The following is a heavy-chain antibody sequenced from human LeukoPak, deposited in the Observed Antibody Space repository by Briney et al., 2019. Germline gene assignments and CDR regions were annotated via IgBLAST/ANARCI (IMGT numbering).Heavy chain of an antibody. CDR3: ARVIGGSYESPYLDAFDI. V-gene: IGHV1-2*02. Sequence: GASVKVSCKASGYTFTGCYMHWVRQAPGQGLEWMGWINPNSGGTNYAQKFQGRVTMTRDTSISTAYMELSRLRSDDTAVYYCARVIGGSYESPYLDAFDIWGQGTMVTVSS. CDR1: GYTFTGCY. CDR2: INPNSGGT. J-gene: IGHJ3*02. D-gene: IGHD1-26*01.